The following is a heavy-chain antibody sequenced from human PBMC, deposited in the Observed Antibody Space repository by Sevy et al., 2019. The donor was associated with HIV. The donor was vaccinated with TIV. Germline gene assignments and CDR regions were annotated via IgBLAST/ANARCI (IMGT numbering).Heavy chain of an antibody. CDR1: GFSFSIYW. D-gene: IGHD5-18*01. J-gene: IGHJ4*01. CDR3: VREGLGGYSYSLDY. Sequence: GGSLRLSCAASGFSFSIYWMSWVRQAPGKGLEWVATMKLDGSEEVYLDSVKGRFTISRDNAKNSLFLQMNSLSAEDPAVYYCVREGLGGYSYSLDYWGHGTLVTVSS. V-gene: IGHV3-7*01. CDR2: MKLDGSEE.